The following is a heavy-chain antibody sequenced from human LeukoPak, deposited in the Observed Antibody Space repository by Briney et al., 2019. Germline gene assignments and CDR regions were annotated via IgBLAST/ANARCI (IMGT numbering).Heavy chain of an antibody. CDR3: ASQLLGRGYSYGNGHFDY. D-gene: IGHD5-18*01. Sequence: SETLSLTCTVSGGSISSSSYYWGWIRQPPGKGLEWIGYIYYSGSTNYNPSLKSRVTISVDTSKNQFSLKLSSVTAADTAVYYCASQLLGRGYSYGNGHFDYWGQGTLVTVSS. V-gene: IGHV4-61*05. CDR1: GGSISSSSYY. J-gene: IGHJ4*02. CDR2: IYYSGST.